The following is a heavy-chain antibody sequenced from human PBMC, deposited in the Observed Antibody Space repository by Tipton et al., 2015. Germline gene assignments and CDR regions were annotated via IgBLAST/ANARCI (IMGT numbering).Heavy chain of an antibody. V-gene: IGHV3-9*01. Sequence: SLRLSCAASRFTFNDYAMHWVRQAPGKGLEWVSGITWNSGIIGYVDSVRGRFTISRDNTQNSLFLQMNSLKAEDTAVYYCARAESHGFKMCGQGTMVTVSS. J-gene: IGHJ3*02. CDR3: ARAESHGFKM. CDR2: ITWNSGII. CDR1: RFTFNDYA.